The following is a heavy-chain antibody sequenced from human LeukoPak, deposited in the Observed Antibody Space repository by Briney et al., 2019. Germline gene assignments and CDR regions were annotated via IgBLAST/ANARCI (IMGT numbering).Heavy chain of an antibody. V-gene: IGHV3-48*01. Sequence: GGSLRLSCAASGFTFSDYSMNWVRQAPGKGLEWISYIGIDSGNTNYADSVKGRFTISGDKAKNSPYLQMNSLRVEDTAVYYCARDYKYAFDNWGQGTLVTVSS. CDR1: GFTFSDYS. CDR3: ARDYKYAFDN. J-gene: IGHJ4*02. CDR2: IGIDSGNT. D-gene: IGHD5-24*01.